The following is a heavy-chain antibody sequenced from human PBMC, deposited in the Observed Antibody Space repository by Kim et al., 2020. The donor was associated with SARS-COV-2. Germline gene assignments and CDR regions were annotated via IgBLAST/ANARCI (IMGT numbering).Heavy chain of an antibody. D-gene: IGHD3-3*01. CDR3: ASHGTNYDNWFDP. V-gene: IGHV1-69*02. J-gene: IGHJ5*02. Sequence: AQKFQGRDTIAADKSTSTAYMELSSLRSEDTAVYYCASHGTNYDNWFDPWGQGTLVTVSS.